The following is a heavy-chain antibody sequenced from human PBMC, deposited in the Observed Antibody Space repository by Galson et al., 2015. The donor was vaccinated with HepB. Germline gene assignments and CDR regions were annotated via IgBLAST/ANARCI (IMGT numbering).Heavy chain of an antibody. CDR2: ISAYNGNT. CDR1: GYTFTSYG. CDR3: ARVGQIAAAGIYYYGMDV. Sequence: SVKVSCKASGYTFTSYGIRWVRQAPGQGLEWMGWISAYNGNTNYAQKLQGRVTMTTDTSTSTAYMELRNLRSDDTAVYYCARVGQIAAAGIYYYGMDVWGQGTTVTVSS. V-gene: IGHV1-18*04. D-gene: IGHD6-13*01. J-gene: IGHJ6*02.